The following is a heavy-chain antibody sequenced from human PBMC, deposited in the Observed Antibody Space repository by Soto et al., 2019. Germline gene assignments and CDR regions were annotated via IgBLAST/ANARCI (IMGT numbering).Heavy chain of an antibody. CDR1: GCSISSYY. J-gene: IGHJ2*01. Sequence: SETLSLTCTVSGCSISSYYWSWIRQPPGKGLEWIGYIYYSGSTNYNPSLKSRVTISLDTSKNQFSLKLSSVTAADTAVYYCASCHGYFTEACYFDLWGRGTRVTVAS. CDR2: IYYSGST. D-gene: IGHD6-13*01. V-gene: IGHV4-59*01. CDR3: ASCHGYFTEACYFDL.